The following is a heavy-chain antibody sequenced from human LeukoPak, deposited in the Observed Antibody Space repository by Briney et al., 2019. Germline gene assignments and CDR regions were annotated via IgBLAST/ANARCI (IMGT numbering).Heavy chain of an antibody. V-gene: IGHV3-11*01. CDR3: ASSEVGATKLYNWFDP. J-gene: IGHJ5*02. D-gene: IGHD1-26*01. CDR1: GFTFSDYY. Sequence: GGSLRLSCAASGFTFSDYYMSWIRQAPGKGLEWVSYISSSGSTIYYADSVKGRFTISRDNAKNSLYLQMNSLRAEDTAVYYCASSEVGATKLYNWFDPWGQGTLVTVSS. CDR2: ISSSGSTI.